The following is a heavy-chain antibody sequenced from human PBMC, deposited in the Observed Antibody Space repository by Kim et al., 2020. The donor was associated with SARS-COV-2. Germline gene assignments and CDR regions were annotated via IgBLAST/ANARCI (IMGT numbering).Heavy chain of an antibody. V-gene: IGHV3-48*04. CDR3: AAYWAHY. D-gene: IGHD2-8*02. CDR2: SSSSTI. Sequence: SSSSTIYYAGSVKGRFTISRDNAKNSLYLQRNSLRAEDTAVYYCAAYWAHYWGQGTLVTVSS. J-gene: IGHJ4*02.